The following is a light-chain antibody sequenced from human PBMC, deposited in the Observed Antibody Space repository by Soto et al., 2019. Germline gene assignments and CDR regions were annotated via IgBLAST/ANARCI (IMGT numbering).Light chain of an antibody. CDR2: DAS. Sequence: EIVLTQSPATLSLSPGERATLSCRASESTSGYLAWYQQKPGQAPMLLIYDASNRATGIPARFSGSGSGTDFTLTISSLEPEDFAVYYCQQRSNIFGPGTKVDIK. CDR1: ESTSGY. J-gene: IGKJ3*01. CDR3: QQRSNI. V-gene: IGKV3-11*01.